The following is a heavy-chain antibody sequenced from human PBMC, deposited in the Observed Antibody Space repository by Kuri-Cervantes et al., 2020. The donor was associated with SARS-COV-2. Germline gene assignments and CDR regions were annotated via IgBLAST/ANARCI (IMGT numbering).Heavy chain of an antibody. Sequence: ASVKVSCKASGYTFTGYYMHWVRQAPGQGLEWMGIINPSGGSTSYAQKFQGRVTITRDTSTSTVYMELSSLRSEDTAVYYCARSISGITGTTAAFDIWGQGTMVTVSS. D-gene: IGHD1-20*01. CDR1: GYTFTGYY. CDR2: INPSGGST. J-gene: IGHJ3*02. V-gene: IGHV1-46*01. CDR3: ARSISGITGTTAAFDI.